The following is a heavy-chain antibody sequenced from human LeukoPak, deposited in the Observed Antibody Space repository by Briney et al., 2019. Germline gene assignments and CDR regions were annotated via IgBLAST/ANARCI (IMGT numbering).Heavy chain of an antibody. CDR1: EFTLSRYW. Sequence: GGSLRLSCVASEFTLSRYWMHWVRQAPGKGLVWVSRINTDGSSTSYADSVKGRFTISRDNAKNTLYLQMNSLRAEDTAVYYCTKGGVVVVKDAFDIWGQGTMVTVSS. D-gene: IGHD3-22*01. CDR2: INTDGSST. CDR3: TKGGVVVVKDAFDI. V-gene: IGHV3-74*01. J-gene: IGHJ3*02.